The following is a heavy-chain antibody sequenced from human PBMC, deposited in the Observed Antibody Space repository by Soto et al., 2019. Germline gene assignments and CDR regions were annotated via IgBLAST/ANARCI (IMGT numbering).Heavy chain of an antibody. CDR2: IIPILGTS. Sequence: QVQLVQSEAEVKKPGSSVKVSCKTSGGTFSSYAFSWVRQAPGQGLEWMGRIIPILGTSNYAQKFQGRVTITADESTSTAYMELSRLRSEDTAVYYCARDGAKLDIAGADYFDYWGQGTLVTVSS. J-gene: IGHJ4*02. V-gene: IGHV1-69*18. CDR1: GGTFSSYA. D-gene: IGHD6-19*01. CDR3: ARDGAKLDIAGADYFDY.